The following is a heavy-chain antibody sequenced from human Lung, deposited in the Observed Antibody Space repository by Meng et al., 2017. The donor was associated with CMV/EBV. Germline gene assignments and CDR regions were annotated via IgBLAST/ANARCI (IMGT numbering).Heavy chain of an antibody. CDR1: GYTFISYG. CDR3: ARGGYSDYDVRGSDYYYGMDV. CDR2: ISAYNGRT. J-gene: IGHJ6*02. D-gene: IGHD5-12*01. Sequence: ASVKVSCKASGYTFISYGISWLRQAPGQGLEGRGWISAYNGRTNYAQKFQVRITMTTDTSTKTEYTELRSVRSDDTAVYFCARGGYSDYDVRGSDYYYGMDVWGQGTXVTVSS. V-gene: IGHV1-18*01.